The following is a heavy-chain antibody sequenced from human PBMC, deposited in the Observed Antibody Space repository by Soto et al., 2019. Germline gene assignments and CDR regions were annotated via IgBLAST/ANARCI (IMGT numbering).Heavy chain of an antibody. D-gene: IGHD6-19*01. J-gene: IGHJ5*02. Sequence: PSETLSLTCTVSGGSISSYYWSWIRQPPGKGLEWIGYIYYSGSTNYNPSLKSRVTISVDTSKNQFSLKLSSVTAADTAVYYCARLKYSSGWNWFDPWGQGTLVTV. V-gene: IGHV4-59*01. CDR1: GGSISSYY. CDR2: IYYSGST. CDR3: ARLKYSSGWNWFDP.